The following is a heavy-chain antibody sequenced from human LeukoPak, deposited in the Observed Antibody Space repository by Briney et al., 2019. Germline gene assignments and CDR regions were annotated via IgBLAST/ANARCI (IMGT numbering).Heavy chain of an antibody. CDR2: ISSSSSYT. D-gene: IGHD3-10*01. Sequence: PGGSLRLSCAASGFTFSDYYMSWIRQAPGKGLEWVSYISSSSSYTNYADSVKGRFTISRDNAKNSLYLQMNSLRAEDTAVYYCARVGRDYYGSGRLDYWGQGTLVTVSS. CDR3: ARVGRDYYGSGRLDY. V-gene: IGHV3-11*06. CDR1: GFTFSDYY. J-gene: IGHJ4*02.